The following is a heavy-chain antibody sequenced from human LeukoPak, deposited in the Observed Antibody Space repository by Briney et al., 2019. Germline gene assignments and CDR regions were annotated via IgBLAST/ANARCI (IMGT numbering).Heavy chain of an antibody. Sequence: SSETLSLTCTVSGGSISSNNYYWGWIRQPPGKGLEWIGSINYSGRTSYNPSLRSRVTISVDTSKNQFSLRLSSVTAADTAVFYCASVNSGYDYAVGYWGRGTLVTVSS. D-gene: IGHD5-12*01. CDR2: INYSGRT. CDR1: GGSISSNNYY. V-gene: IGHV4-39*01. CDR3: ASVNSGYDYAVGY. J-gene: IGHJ4*02.